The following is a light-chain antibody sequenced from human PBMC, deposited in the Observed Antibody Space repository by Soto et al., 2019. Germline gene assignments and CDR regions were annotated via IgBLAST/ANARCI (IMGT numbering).Light chain of an antibody. V-gene: IGKV3-20*01. J-gene: IGKJ3*01. CDR3: QQYGSSPQFT. CDR1: QSVSSSY. Sequence: EIVLTQSPGTLSLSPGERATLSCRASQSVSSSYLAWYQQKPGQAPRLLIYGASSRATGIPDRFSGSGSGTDFTLTISRLEPEDLAVYYCQQYGSSPQFTFGPGTKLDIK. CDR2: GAS.